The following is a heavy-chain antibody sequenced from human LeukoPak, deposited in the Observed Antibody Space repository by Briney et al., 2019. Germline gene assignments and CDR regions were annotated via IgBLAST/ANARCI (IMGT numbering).Heavy chain of an antibody. J-gene: IGHJ4*02. CDR1: GFRFSDFY. V-gene: IGHV3-11*04. D-gene: IGHD1-26*01. CDR2: ISSSGNAI. Sequence: GGSLRLSCAASGFRFSDFYMSWIRQAPGKGLEWVSQISSSGNAIYYTDSVKGRFTISRDNGKNSLFLQMNSLRAEDTAVYYCARGLVNRGPGTYNSRDYWGQGTLIIVSS. CDR3: ARGLVNRGPGTYNSRDY.